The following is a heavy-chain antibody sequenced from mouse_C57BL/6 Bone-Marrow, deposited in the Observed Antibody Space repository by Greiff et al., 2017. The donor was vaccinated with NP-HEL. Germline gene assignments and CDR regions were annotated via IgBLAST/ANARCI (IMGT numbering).Heavy chain of an antibody. Sequence: VQLQQPGAELVMPGASVKLSCKASGYTFTSYWMHWVKQRPGQGLEWIGEIDPSDSYTNYNQKFKGKSTLTVDKSSSTAYMQLSSLTSEESAVYYCARDYGRSYYWYFDVWGTGTTVTVSS. D-gene: IGHD1-1*01. V-gene: IGHV1-69*01. CDR3: ARDYGRSYYWYFDV. CDR1: GYTFTSYW. CDR2: IDPSDSYT. J-gene: IGHJ1*03.